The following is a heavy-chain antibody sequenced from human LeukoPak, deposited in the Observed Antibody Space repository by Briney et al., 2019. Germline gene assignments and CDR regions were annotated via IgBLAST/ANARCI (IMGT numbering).Heavy chain of an antibody. J-gene: IGHJ6*04. CDR1: GFTFSSYE. CDR2: ISSSGSTI. CDR3: AELGITMIGGV. D-gene: IGHD3-10*02. Sequence: WGSLSLSCAASGFTFSSYEMNWVRQAPGKGLEWVSYISSSGSTIYYADSVKGRFTISRDNAKNSLYLQMNSLRAEDTAVYYCAELGITMIGGVWGKGTTVTISS. V-gene: IGHV3-48*03.